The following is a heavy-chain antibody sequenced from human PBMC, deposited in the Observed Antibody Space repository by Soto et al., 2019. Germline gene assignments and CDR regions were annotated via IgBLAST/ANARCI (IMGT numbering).Heavy chain of an antibody. CDR3: ARVAGDIVFVPAEGGDYDGMHV. D-gene: IGHD2-2*01. J-gene: IGHJ6*02. Sequence: QVQLQESGPGLVKPSQTLSLTCTVSGGSISSGGYYWSWIRQHPGKGLEWIGYIYYSGSTYYNPSLKGRLTISVKPLKTQFALRLSPVTAGDTAVYYCARVAGDIVFVPAEGGDYDGMHVWGQGSTVTVPS. CDR1: GGSISSGGYY. CDR2: IYYSGST. V-gene: IGHV4-31*03.